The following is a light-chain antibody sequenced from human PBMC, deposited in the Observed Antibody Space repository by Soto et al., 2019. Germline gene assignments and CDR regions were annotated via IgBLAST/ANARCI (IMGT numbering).Light chain of an antibody. CDR3: AAWDDSLNVPVYV. V-gene: IGLV1-44*01. Sequence: QSVLTQPPSASGTPGQRVTISCSGSSSNIGSNTVNWYQQLPGTAPKLLIYSNNQRPSGVPDRFSGSKSGTSASLAISGLQSEDEADFYGAAWDDSLNVPVYVFGTGTKVTVL. CDR2: SNN. CDR1: SSNIGSNT. J-gene: IGLJ1*01.